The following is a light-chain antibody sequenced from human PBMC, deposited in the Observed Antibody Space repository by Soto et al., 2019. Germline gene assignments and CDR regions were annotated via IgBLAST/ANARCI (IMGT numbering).Light chain of an antibody. CDR2: KAS. CDR3: QQYNSYPYT. J-gene: IGKJ2*01. Sequence: DIQMTQSPSTLSASVGDRVTITCRASHTISSWLAWYQQKPGKAPNLLIYKASSLQSGIPSRFSGSGSGTEFTLTISSLQPDDFATYYCQQYNSYPYTCGQGPKMEI. CDR1: HTISSW. V-gene: IGKV1-5*03.